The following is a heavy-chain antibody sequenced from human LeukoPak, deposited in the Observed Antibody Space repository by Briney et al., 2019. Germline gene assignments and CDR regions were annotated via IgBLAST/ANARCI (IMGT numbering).Heavy chain of an antibody. CDR1: GFTFSSYW. V-gene: IGHV3-74*01. D-gene: IGHD3-22*01. CDR3: ARAPSEIGGYYPEYFRQ. Sequence: GGSLRLSCAASGFTFSSYWMHWVRQAPGKGLVWVSRIKCDGSTNYAASLKGRFTISRDNAKNTLFLKMNSLTAEDTGVYYCARAPSEIGGYYPEYFRQWVRGGLVGDCS. J-gene: IGHJ1*01. CDR2: IKCDGST.